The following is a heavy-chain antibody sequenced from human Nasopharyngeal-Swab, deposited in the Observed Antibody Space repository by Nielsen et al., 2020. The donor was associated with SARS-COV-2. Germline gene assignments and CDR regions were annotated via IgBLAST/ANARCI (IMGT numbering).Heavy chain of an antibody. CDR1: GGSFSGYY. D-gene: IGHD3-10*01. J-gene: IGHJ4*02. Sequence: SQTLSLTCAVSGGSFSGYYWSWIRQPPGQGLQWIGEISHAGTTNYNPSLKNRVAISVDTSKNQFSLKLSSVTAADTAVYYCARTRTYGSGTYNEVRGLYFDYWGQGTPVTVSP. CDR3: ARTRTYGSGTYNEVRGLYFDY. CDR2: ISHAGTT. V-gene: IGHV4-34*01.